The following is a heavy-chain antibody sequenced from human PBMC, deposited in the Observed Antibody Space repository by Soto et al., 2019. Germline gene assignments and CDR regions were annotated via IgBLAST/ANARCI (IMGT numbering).Heavy chain of an antibody. J-gene: IGHJ4*02. V-gene: IGHV4-30-4*01. CDR3: ARSSQNYGDYDFDY. CDR1: GGPISSGDYY. CDR2: IYYSGST. D-gene: IGHD4-17*01. Sequence: QVQLQESGPGLVKPSQTLSLTCTVSGGPISSGDYYWSWIRQPPGKGLERIGYIYYSGSTYYNPSIKSRVTISVDTSKNQSSLKLSSVTAADTAVYYCARSSQNYGDYDFDYWGQGTLVTVSS.